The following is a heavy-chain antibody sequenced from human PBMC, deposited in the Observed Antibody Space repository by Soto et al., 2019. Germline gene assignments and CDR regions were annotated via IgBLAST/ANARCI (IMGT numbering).Heavy chain of an antibody. CDR1: GGSVSSSSYY. J-gene: IGHJ5*02. CDR3: LSLEVITFGGVIVKT. D-gene: IGHD3-16*02. CDR2: IYYTGST. Sequence: SETLSLTCIVSGGSVSSSSYYWGWIRQPPGKGLEWIGTIYYTGSTYYNPSLKSRVTISVDTSKNQFSLKLSSVTAADTAVYYCLSLEVITFGGVIVKTWGQGTLVTVSS. V-gene: IGHV4-39*01.